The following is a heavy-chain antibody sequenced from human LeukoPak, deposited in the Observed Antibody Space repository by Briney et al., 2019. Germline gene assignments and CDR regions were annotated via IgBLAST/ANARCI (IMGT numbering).Heavy chain of an antibody. CDR2: IYYTGST. D-gene: IGHD2-2*01. J-gene: IGHJ4*02. CDR3: ARDGRYCTSTNCPSKGVD. V-gene: IGHV4-59*12. Sequence: SETLSLTCTVSGGSISSYYWSWIRQPPGKGLEWIGYIYYTGSTYYNPSLKSRVTISLDTSKHQFSLKLSSVTAADTAVYYCARDGRYCTSTNCPSKGVDWGQGTLVTVSS. CDR1: GGSISSYY.